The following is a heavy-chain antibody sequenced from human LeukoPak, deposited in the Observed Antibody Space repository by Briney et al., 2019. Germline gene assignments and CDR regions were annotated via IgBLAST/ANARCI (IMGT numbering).Heavy chain of an antibody. Sequence: GESLKISFKGSGYSFTNYWIGWVRQMPGKGLELIGIIYPGDSDTRYRPSFQGQVTISADKSNSTAYLQWSSLKASDTAMCYCARSLPGTMLRGYGIDVWGQGTTVTVSS. CDR3: ARSLPGTMLRGYGIDV. D-gene: IGHD3-10*01. V-gene: IGHV5-51*01. CDR1: GYSFTNYW. CDR2: IYPGDSDT. J-gene: IGHJ6*02.